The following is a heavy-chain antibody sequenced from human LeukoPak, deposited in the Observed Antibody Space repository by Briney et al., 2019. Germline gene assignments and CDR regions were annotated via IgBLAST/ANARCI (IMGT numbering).Heavy chain of an antibody. D-gene: IGHD3-22*01. J-gene: IGHJ6*02. CDR3: ATTYYFDSTFMDV. V-gene: IGHV5-51*01. Sequence: GESLKISCKGSGYTFASYWIGWVRQMPGKGLEWMGFIYPSDSNTRYSPSFQGQVTISADKSISTAFLQWSSLKASDTAMYYCATTYYFDSTFMDVWGQGTTVAVSS. CDR1: GYTFASYW. CDR2: IYPSDSNT.